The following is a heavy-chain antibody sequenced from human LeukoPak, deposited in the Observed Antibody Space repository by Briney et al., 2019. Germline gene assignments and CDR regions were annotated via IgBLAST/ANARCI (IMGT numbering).Heavy chain of an antibody. V-gene: IGHV5-51*01. D-gene: IGHD3-22*01. CDR2: IYPGDSDT. CDR1: GYIFTRYW. CDR3: ARSRGGYLPPFEY. Sequence: GESLQISCKGSGYIFTRYWIGWVRQLPGKGLEWMGIIYPGDSDTRYSPSFQGQVTISADKSISTAYLQWSSLKASDTAMYYCARSRGGYLPPFEYWGQGTLVTVSS. J-gene: IGHJ4*02.